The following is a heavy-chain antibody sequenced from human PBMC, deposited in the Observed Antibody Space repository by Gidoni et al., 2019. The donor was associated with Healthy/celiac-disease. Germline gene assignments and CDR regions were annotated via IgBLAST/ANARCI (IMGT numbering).Heavy chain of an antibody. J-gene: IGHJ6*02. D-gene: IGHD3-16*01. Sequence: QVQLQQWGAGLLKPSETLSLTCAVYGGSFSGYYWSWIRHPPGKGLEWIGKINHSGSTNYNPSLKSRVTISVDTSKNQFSLKLSSVTAADTAVYYCARGRGNYDGMDVWGQGTTVTVSS. CDR3: ARGRGNYDGMDV. CDR1: GGSFSGYY. CDR2: INHSGST. V-gene: IGHV4-34*01.